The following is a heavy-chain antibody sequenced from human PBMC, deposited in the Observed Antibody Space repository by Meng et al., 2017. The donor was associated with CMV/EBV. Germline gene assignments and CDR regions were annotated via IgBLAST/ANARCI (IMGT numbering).Heavy chain of an antibody. Sequence: ASVKVSCKASGYTFTSYDINWVRQATGQGLEWMGWMYPNSGNTGYAQKFQGRVTITRNTSISTAYMELSSLRSEDTAVYYCARSLGARRTGIAAAGFDYWGQGTLVTVSS. CDR3: ARSLGARRTGIAAAGFDY. CDR2: MYPNSGNT. J-gene: IGHJ4*02. CDR1: GYTFTSYD. D-gene: IGHD6-13*01. V-gene: IGHV1-8*03.